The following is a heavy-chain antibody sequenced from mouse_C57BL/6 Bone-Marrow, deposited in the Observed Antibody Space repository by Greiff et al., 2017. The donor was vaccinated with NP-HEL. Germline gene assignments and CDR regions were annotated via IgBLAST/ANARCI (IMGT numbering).Heavy chain of an antibody. CDR2: IYPGSGST. J-gene: IGHJ4*01. CDR1: GYTFTSYW. CDR3: ARIYYGSVLYAMDY. D-gene: IGHD1-1*01. V-gene: IGHV1-55*01. Sequence: VQLQQPGAELVKPGASVKMSCKASGYTFTSYWITWVKQRPGQGLEWIGDIYPGSGSTNYNEKFKSKATLTVDTSSSTAYMQLSSLTSEDSAVYYWARIYYGSVLYAMDYWGQGTSVTVSS.